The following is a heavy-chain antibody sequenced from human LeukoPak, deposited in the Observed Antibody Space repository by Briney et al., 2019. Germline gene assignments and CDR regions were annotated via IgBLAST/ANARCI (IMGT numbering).Heavy chain of an antibody. D-gene: IGHD4-11*01. CDR2: ISSSSSFI. V-gene: IGHV3-21*01. Sequence: GGSLRLSCEASGFTFSSYSMNWVRQAPGKGLEWVSSISSSSSFIYYADSVRGRFTISRDNAKNSLYLQMNSLRDEDTAVYYCARDLPVYSNVDYWGQGTLVTVSS. CDR3: ARDLPVYSNVDY. CDR1: GFTFSSYS. J-gene: IGHJ4*02.